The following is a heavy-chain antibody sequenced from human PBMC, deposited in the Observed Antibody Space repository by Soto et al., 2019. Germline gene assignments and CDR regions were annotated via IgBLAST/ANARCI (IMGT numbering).Heavy chain of an antibody. D-gene: IGHD1-26*01. V-gene: IGHV1-3*01. Sequence: GASVKVSCKASGYTFTGYAMHWVRQAPGQRFEWMGWINAGNGNTKYSQKFQGRVTITRDTSASTAYMELNSLKTEDTAVYYCTRYQRYTGNSYPNLFDYWGQGTLVTVSS. CDR3: TRYQRYTGNSYPNLFDY. CDR1: GYTFTGYA. J-gene: IGHJ4*02. CDR2: INAGNGNT.